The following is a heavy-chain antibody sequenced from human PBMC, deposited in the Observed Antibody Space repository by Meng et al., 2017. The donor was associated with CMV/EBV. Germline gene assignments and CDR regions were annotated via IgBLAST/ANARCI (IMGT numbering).Heavy chain of an antibody. CDR3: ARDIVLMVYASWFDP. D-gene: IGHD2-8*01. Sequence: SGYTFTSYGISWVRQAPGQGLEWMGWISAYNGNTNYAQKLQGRVTMTTDTSTSTAYMELRSLRSDDTAVYYCARDIVLMVYASWFDPWGQGTLVTV. V-gene: IGHV1-18*01. J-gene: IGHJ5*02. CDR1: GYTFTSYG. CDR2: ISAYNGNT.